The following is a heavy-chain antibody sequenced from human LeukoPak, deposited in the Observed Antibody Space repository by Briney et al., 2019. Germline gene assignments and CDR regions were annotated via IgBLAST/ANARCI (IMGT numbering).Heavy chain of an antibody. CDR2: ISSSSSYI. J-gene: IGHJ6*02. D-gene: IGHD3-10*01. CDR3: ARELLWFGELLSKSGAPDRYGMDV. V-gene: IGHV3-21*01. Sequence: PGGSLRLSCAASGVTFSSYSINWVRQAPGKGLEWVSSISSSSSYIYYADSVKGRFTISRDNAKNSLYLQMNSLRAEDTAVYYCARELLWFGELLSKSGAPDRYGMDVWGQGTTVTVSS. CDR1: GVTFSSYS.